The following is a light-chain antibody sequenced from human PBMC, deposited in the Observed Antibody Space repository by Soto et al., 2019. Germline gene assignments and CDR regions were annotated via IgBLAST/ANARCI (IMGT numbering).Light chain of an antibody. J-gene: IGLJ2*01. CDR1: SSDVGSYNL. CDR3: CSYAGSSDVV. CDR2: EGS. Sequence: QSVLTQPASVSGSPGQSITISCTGTSSDVGSYNLVSWYQQHPGKAPKLMIYEGSKRPSGGANRFSGSKSGNTASLTISGLNAEDEADYYCCSYAGSSDVVFGGGTKLTVL. V-gene: IGLV2-23*01.